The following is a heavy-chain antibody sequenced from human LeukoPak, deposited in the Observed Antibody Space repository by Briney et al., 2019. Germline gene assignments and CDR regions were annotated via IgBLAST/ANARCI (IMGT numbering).Heavy chain of an antibody. J-gene: IGHJ4*02. CDR1: GFTFSSYA. Sequence: GGSLRLSCAASGFTFSSYAMSWVRQAPGKGLEWVGRIQSKTDGGTTDYAAPVKGRFTISRDDSKNTLYLQMNSLKTEDTAVYYCTSSMAVSRFSPYWGQGTLVTVSS. V-gene: IGHV3-15*01. CDR2: IQSKTDGGTT. CDR3: TSSMAVSRFSPY. D-gene: IGHD6-19*01.